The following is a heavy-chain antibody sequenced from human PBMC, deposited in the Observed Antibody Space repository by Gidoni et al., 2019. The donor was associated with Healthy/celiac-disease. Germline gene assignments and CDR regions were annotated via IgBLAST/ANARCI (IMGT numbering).Heavy chain of an antibody. CDR2: LFSNNEK. V-gene: IGHV2-26*01. D-gene: IGHD3-3*01. CDR1: GFLLSNARMG. CDR3: ARYDFWSGDNWFDP. Sequence: QVTLKESGPVLVKTIETITPTSTVSGFLLSNARMGVSWIRQPPGKALEWLAPLFSNNEKSYSTSLKSRLTISKDTSKSQVVLTMTNMDPVDTATYYCARYDFWSGDNWFDPWGQGTLVTVSS. J-gene: IGHJ5*02.